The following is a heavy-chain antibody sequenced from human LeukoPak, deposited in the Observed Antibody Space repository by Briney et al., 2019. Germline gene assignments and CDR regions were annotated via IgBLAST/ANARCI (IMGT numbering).Heavy chain of an antibody. CDR3: AREYSSGWTSDY. CDR2: IDTDGSFT. Sequence: GGSLRLSCAASGFTFSSYWMHWVRQAPGKGLVWVSRIDTDGSFTSYADSVKGRFTISRDNAKNTLSLQMNSLRAEDTAVYYCAREYSSGWTSDYWGQGTLVTVSS. J-gene: IGHJ4*02. CDR1: GFTFSSYW. D-gene: IGHD6-19*01. V-gene: IGHV3-74*01.